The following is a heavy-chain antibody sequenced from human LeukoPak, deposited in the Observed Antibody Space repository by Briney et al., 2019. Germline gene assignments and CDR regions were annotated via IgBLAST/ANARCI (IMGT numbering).Heavy chain of an antibody. CDR1: GYTFPTSG. CDR2: ISVYNHNT. J-gene: IGHJ4*02. Sequence: ASVKVSCKASGYTFPTSGISWVRQAPGQGLEWMGWISVYNHNTNYAQKFQGRVTVATDTSTRTAYMELSSLRSEDTAVYYCARRAYSSSSLDYWGQGTLVTVSS. V-gene: IGHV1-18*01. D-gene: IGHD6-6*01. CDR3: ARRAYSSSSLDY.